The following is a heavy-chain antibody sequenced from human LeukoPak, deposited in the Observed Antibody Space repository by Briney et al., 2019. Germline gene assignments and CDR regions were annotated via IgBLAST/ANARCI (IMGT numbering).Heavy chain of an antibody. CDR1: GYTFTSYY. Sequence: ASVKVSCKASGYTFTSYYMHWVRQAPGQGLEWMGIINPSGGSTNYAQKLQGRVTMTTDTSTSTAYMELRSLRSDDTAVYYCARDSHYDSSGYYYGIEESLFDYWGQGTLVTVSS. CDR3: ARDSHYDSSGYYYGIEESLFDY. CDR2: INPSGGST. D-gene: IGHD3-22*01. J-gene: IGHJ4*02. V-gene: IGHV1-46*01.